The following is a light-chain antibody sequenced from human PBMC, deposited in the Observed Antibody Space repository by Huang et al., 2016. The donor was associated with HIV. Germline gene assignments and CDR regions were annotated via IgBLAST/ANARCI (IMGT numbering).Light chain of an antibody. J-gene: IGKJ4*01. CDR3: QQYNSYPLT. V-gene: IGKV1-5*01. CDR1: QGISYW. Sequence: DIQMTQSPSTLSASVGDRVTITCRASQGISYWLAWYQQNPGKAPKLLIYDASSLESGVPSRFSGSGSGTEFTLTISSLQPDDFATYYCQQYNSYPLTFGGGTKVEIK. CDR2: DAS.